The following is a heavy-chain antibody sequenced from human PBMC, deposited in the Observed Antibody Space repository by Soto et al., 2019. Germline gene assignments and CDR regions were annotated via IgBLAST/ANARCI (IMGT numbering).Heavy chain of an antibody. CDR1: GGTFSSYA. CDR2: IIPIFGTA. J-gene: IGHJ4*02. Sequence: SVKVSCKASGGTFSSYAISWVRQAPGQGLEWMGGIIPIFGTANYAQKFQGRVTITADESTSTAYMELSSLRSEDTAVYYCASGGIPYCGGDCYPFDYWGQGTLVTVSS. CDR3: ASGGIPYCGGDCYPFDY. D-gene: IGHD2-21*02. V-gene: IGHV1-69*13.